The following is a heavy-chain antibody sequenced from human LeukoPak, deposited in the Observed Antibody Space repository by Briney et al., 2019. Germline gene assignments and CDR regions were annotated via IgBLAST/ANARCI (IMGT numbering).Heavy chain of an antibody. CDR1: GFTFSSYA. V-gene: IGHV3-23*01. D-gene: IGHD4-17*01. CDR2: IGGSGDTT. CDR3: ANGPSVTTFDC. J-gene: IGHJ4*02. Sequence: PGGSLRLSCAASGFTFSSYAMSWVRQAPGKGLEWVSGIGGSGDTTYYRDSVKGRFTISRDTSKNTLYLQMNNLRADDSAVYYCANGPSVTTFDCWGQGTLVTVSS.